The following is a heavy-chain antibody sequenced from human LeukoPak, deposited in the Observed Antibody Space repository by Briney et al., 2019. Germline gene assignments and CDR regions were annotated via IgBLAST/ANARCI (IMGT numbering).Heavy chain of an antibody. Sequence: GGSLRLSSAASGFIFSTYGMTWVRQAPGKGLEWVSAISGLGDSTYYADSVKGRFTISRDSSRNTLYLQMNTLRAEDTAVYYCAKAMAGGGTYSVFDYWGQGTLVTVSS. J-gene: IGHJ4*02. D-gene: IGHD1-26*01. CDR2: ISGLGDST. V-gene: IGHV3-23*01. CDR1: GFIFSTYG. CDR3: AKAMAGGGTYSVFDY.